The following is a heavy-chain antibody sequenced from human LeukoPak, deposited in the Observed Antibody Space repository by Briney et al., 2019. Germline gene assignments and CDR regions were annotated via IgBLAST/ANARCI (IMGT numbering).Heavy chain of an antibody. CDR2: ISAYNGNT. CDR3: ALTMMLNWFDP. V-gene: IGHV1-18*01. D-gene: IGHD4/OR15-4a*01. J-gene: IGHJ5*02. CDR1: GYTFTSYG. Sequence: ASVKVSCKASGYTFTSYGISWVRQAPGQGLEWMGWISAYNGNTNYAQKLQGRVTMTTDTSTSTAYMELSSLRSDDTAVYYCALTMMLNWFDPWGQGTLVTVSS.